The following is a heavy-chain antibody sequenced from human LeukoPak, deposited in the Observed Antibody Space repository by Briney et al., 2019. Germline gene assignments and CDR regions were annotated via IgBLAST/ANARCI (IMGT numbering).Heavy chain of an antibody. V-gene: IGHV4-34*01. CDR1: GGSFSGYY. Sequence: PSETLSLTCAVYGGSFSGYYWSWIRQSPGKGLEWIGEINHSGSTNYNPSLKSRVTISVDTSKNQFSLKLSSVTAADTAVYYCARRLLTIFGVVQFDYWGQGTLVTVSS. J-gene: IGHJ4*02. CDR3: ARRLLTIFGVVQFDY. CDR2: INHSGST. D-gene: IGHD3-3*01.